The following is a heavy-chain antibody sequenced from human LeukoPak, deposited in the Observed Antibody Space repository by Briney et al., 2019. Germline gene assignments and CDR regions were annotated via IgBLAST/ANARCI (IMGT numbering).Heavy chain of an antibody. Sequence: GGSLRLSCAASGFTVSSNYMSWVRQAPGKGLEWVAFIRYDGSNKYYADSVKGRFTVSRDDSKNTLYLQMKSLRAEDTAVYYCAKGGGYEAQYYYYYLDVWGKGTTVTISS. J-gene: IGHJ6*03. CDR3: AKGGGYEAQYYYYYLDV. CDR2: IRYDGSNK. V-gene: IGHV3-30*02. D-gene: IGHD5-12*01. CDR1: GFTVSSNY.